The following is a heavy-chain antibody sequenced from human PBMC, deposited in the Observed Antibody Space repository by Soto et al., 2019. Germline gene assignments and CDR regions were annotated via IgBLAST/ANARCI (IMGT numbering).Heavy chain of an antibody. Sequence: ASVKVSCKASGYTFTSYYMHWVRQAPGQGLEWMGIINPSGGSTSYAQKFQGRVTMTRDTSTSTVYMELSSLRSEDTAVYYCAREGYSIAAGAFEFDYWGQGTLVTVSS. CDR3: AREGYSIAAGAFEFDY. J-gene: IGHJ4*02. CDR1: GYTFTSYY. D-gene: IGHD6-13*01. V-gene: IGHV1-46*01. CDR2: INPSGGST.